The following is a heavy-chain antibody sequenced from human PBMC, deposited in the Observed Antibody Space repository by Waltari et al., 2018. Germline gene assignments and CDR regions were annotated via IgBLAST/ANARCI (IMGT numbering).Heavy chain of an antibody. CDR3: AREDRTLFGVVYGMDV. D-gene: IGHD3-3*01. Sequence: EVQLVESGGGLIQPGGSLRLSCAASGFTVSSNYMRWVRQAPGKGLEWVSVIYSGGSTYYADSVKGRFNISRDNSKNTLYLQMNSLRAEDTAVYYCAREDRTLFGVVYGMDVWGQGTTVTVSS. J-gene: IGHJ6*02. CDR2: IYSGGST. V-gene: IGHV3-53*01. CDR1: GFTVSSNY.